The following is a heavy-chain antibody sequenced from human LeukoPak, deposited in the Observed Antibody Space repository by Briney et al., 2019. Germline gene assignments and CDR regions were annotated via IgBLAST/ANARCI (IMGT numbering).Heavy chain of an antibody. D-gene: IGHD2-2*01. J-gene: IGHJ4*02. CDR2: IRSKANSYAT. Sequence: GSLRLSCAASGFTFSGSAMHWVRQASGRGLEWVGRIRSKANSYATAYAASVKGRFTISRDDSKNTAYLQMNSLKTEDTAVYYCTRSIPAAKGEDFDYWGQGTLVTVSS. V-gene: IGHV3-73*01. CDR1: GFTFSGSA. CDR3: TRSIPAAKGEDFDY.